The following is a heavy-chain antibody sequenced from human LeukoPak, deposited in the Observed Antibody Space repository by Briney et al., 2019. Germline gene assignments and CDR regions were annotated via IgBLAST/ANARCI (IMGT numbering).Heavy chain of an antibody. CDR3: AREVGCSSTSCLYYYYYYMDV. CDR1: GYTFTSYG. Sequence: ASVKVSCKASGYTFTSYGISWVRQAPGQGLEWMGWISAYNGNTNYAQKLQGRVTMTTDTSTSTAYMELRSLRSDDTAVYYCAREVGCSSTSCLYYYYYYMDVWGKGTTVTVSS. D-gene: IGHD2-2*01. J-gene: IGHJ6*03. CDR2: ISAYNGNT. V-gene: IGHV1-18*01.